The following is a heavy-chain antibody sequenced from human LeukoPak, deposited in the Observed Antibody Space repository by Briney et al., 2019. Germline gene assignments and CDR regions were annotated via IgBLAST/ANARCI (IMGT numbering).Heavy chain of an antibody. V-gene: IGHV3-23*01. CDR3: ARGVTVTTDF. CDR2: LSSSGGST. J-gene: IGHJ4*02. D-gene: IGHD4-17*01. CDR1: GFFFSNYD. Sequence: SGGSLRLSSVASGFFFSNYDMNWVRQAPGKGLEWVSGLSSSGGSTFYADSVKGRFTISRDNSKNTVYLQMNSLRGEDKAIYYCARGVTVTTDFWGQGTLVTVSS.